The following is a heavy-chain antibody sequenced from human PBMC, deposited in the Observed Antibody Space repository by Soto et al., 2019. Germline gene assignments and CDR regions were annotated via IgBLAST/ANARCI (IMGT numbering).Heavy chain of an antibody. CDR1: VFTFSGSA. Sequence: EGQLVESGGGLVQPGGSLKLSCAASVFTFSGSAMHWVRQASGKGLEWVGRIRSKANSYATAYAASVKGRFTISRDDSKNTAYLKMNSLKTEDTAVYYCTRQYCISTSCYAGAFDIWGQGTMVTVSS. J-gene: IGHJ3*02. CDR2: IRSKANSYAT. D-gene: IGHD2-2*01. CDR3: TRQYCISTSCYAGAFDI. V-gene: IGHV3-73*01.